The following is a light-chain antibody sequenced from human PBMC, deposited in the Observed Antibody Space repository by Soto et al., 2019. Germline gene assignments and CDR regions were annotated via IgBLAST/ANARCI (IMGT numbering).Light chain of an antibody. CDR1: QNLGTLY. CDR2: SAS. J-gene: IGKJ1*01. Sequence: EIVLTQSPGTLSLSPGERGTLSCRASQNLGTLYLAWFQQKSGQAPRLHIYSASRRATGIPDRFTGSGSGTDFTLTINGVEPEDFAVYFCQQYAGSPRTFGQGTKVDIK. V-gene: IGKV3-20*01. CDR3: QQYAGSPRT.